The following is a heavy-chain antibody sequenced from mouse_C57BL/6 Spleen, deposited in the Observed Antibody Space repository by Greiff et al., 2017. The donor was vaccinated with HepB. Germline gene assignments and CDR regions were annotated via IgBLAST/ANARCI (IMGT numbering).Heavy chain of an antibody. Sequence: QVQLQQPGAELVRPGSSVKLSCKASGYTFTSYWMHWVKQRPIQGLEWIGNIDPSDSETHYNQKFKDKATLTVDKSSSTAYMQLSSLTSEDSAVYYCAREGSYSYFDYWGQGTTLTVSS. J-gene: IGHJ2*01. CDR2: IDPSDSET. CDR3: AREGSYSYFDY. D-gene: IGHD2-12*01. CDR1: GYTFTSYW. V-gene: IGHV1-52*01.